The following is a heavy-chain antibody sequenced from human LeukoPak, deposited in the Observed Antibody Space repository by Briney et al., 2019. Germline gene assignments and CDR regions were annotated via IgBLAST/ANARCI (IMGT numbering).Heavy chain of an antibody. CDR3: AKVLELGAAGGWYYFDY. D-gene: IGHD1-7*01. CDR1: GFTFSSYA. CDR2: ISGSGGST. V-gene: IGHV3-23*01. J-gene: IGHJ4*02. Sequence: PGGSLRLSCAASGFTFSSYAMSWVRQAPGKGLEWVSAISGSGGSTYYADSVKGRFTISRDNSKNTLYLQMNSLRAEDTAVYYCAKVLELGAAGGWYYFDYWGQGTLVTVSS.